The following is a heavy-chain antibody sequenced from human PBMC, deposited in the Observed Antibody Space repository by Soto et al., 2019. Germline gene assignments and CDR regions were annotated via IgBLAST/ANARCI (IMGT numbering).Heavy chain of an antibody. CDR2: IYYSGST. J-gene: IGHJ4*02. CDR1: GGSISSYY. CDR3: AREAAASLFDY. D-gene: IGHD6-13*01. V-gene: IGHV4-59*01. Sequence: PSETLSLTCTVSGGSISSYYWSWIRQPPGKGLEWIGYIYYSGSTNYNPSLKSRVTISVDTSKNQFSLKLSSATAADTAVYYCAREAAASLFDYWGQGTLVTVSS.